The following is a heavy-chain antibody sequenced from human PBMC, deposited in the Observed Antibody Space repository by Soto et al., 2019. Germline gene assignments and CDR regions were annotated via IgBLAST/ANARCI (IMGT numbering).Heavy chain of an antibody. CDR1: GGSISSSY. CDR2: IYNSGST. CDR3: ARTDSGSYGDHFDY. Sequence: SETLSLTCTVSGGSISSSYWSWIRQRPGKGLEWIGYIYNSGSTNYNPSLKSRVTISVDTSKNQFSLKLSSVTAADTAVYYCARTDSGSYGDHFDYWGQGALVTVSS. D-gene: IGHD1-26*01. V-gene: IGHV4-59*01. J-gene: IGHJ4*02.